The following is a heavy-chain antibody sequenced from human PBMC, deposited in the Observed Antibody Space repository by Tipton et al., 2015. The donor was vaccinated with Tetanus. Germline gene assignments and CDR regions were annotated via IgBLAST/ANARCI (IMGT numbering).Heavy chain of an antibody. V-gene: IGHV3-33*01. Sequence: SGFIFSSYGIHWVRQAPGKGLEWVAVSWYDGTDQYYADSVKGRFTLSRDNSKNTLYLQMNSLRAENTALYYCAREADCSGGSCFSGDFDNWGQGTQVTVSS. CDR3: AREADCSGGSCFSGDFDN. CDR2: SWYDGTDQ. CDR1: GFIFSSYG. D-gene: IGHD2-15*01. J-gene: IGHJ4*02.